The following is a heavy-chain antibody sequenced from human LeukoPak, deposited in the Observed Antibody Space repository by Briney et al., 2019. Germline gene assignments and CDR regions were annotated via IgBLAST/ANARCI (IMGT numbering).Heavy chain of an antibody. V-gene: IGHV4-39*07. CDR2: IYYSGST. D-gene: IGHD3-3*02. J-gene: IGHJ4*02. CDR3: ARGPLALNYFDY. CDR1: GGSVSSSSYY. Sequence: PSETLSLTCSVSGGSVSSSSYYWGWIRQPPGKGLEWIGSIYYSGSTDYNPSLKSRVTISVDTSKNQFSLKLSSVTAADTAVYYCARGPLALNYFDYWGQGTLVTVSS.